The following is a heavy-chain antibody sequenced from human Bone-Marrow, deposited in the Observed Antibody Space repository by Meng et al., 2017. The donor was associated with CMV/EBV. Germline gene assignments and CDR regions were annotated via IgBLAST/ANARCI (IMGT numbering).Heavy chain of an antibody. J-gene: IGHJ4*02. Sequence: ASGFTFSSSWIHWVRQAPGKGLVWVSRINPDGSSTTYADSVKGRFTISRDNAKNTLYLQMNSLRAEDTAVYYCAKRPIPAAGGAFDYWGQGTLVTVSS. CDR2: INPDGSST. D-gene: IGHD6-13*01. V-gene: IGHV3-74*01. CDR3: AKRPIPAAGGAFDY. CDR1: GFTFSSSW.